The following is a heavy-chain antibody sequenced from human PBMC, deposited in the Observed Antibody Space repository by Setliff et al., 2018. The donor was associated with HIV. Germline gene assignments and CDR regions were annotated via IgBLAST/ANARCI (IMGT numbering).Heavy chain of an antibody. CDR3: ARVQGINITLARGASAGLDV. Sequence: ASVKVSCKASGYTFTDFFIHWVRQAPGQGLEWMGWISPHNGDKNILQRFRGRVTMTADTSTSTAYMEMRTLRSDDTAVYYCARVQGINITLARGASAGLDVWGKGTTVTVSS. CDR1: GYTFTDFF. D-gene: IGHD3-10*01. CDR2: ISPHNGDK. J-gene: IGHJ6*04. V-gene: IGHV1-2*02.